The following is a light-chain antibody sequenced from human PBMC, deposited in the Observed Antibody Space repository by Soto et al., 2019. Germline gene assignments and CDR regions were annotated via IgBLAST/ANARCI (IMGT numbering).Light chain of an antibody. V-gene: IGKV4-1*01. CDR2: WAS. CDR3: QQYYSTPLT. Sequence: DIVMTQSPDSLAVSLGERTTINCKSSQSLLYSSNNKNYLAWYQQKPGQPPKLLIHWASTRESGVPVRFSGSGSGTDFTLTISSVQAEDVAVYYCQQYYSTPLTFGGGTKVEIK. J-gene: IGKJ4*01. CDR1: QSLLYSSNNKNY.